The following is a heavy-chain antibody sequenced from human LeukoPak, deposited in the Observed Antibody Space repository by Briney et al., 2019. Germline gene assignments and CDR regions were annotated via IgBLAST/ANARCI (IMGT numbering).Heavy chain of an antibody. CDR1: GASVRSHH. CDR2: IYYSGYT. V-gene: IGHV4-59*02. CDR3: ARAPYSSSPYNFDF. J-gene: IGHJ4*02. Sequence: SESLSLTCTVYGASVRSHHRSWIRQPPGKVLEWIGYIYYSGYTNYNPDHKSRVTISVDTYKNQFSLKVSSVTAADTAVYYCARAPYSSSPYNFDFWGQGTLVTVSS. D-gene: IGHD6-6*01.